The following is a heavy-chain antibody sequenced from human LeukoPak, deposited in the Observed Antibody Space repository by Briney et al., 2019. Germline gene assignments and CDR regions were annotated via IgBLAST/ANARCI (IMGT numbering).Heavy chain of an antibody. J-gene: IGHJ4*02. CDR3: AKDILRFLEWLSDY. CDR2: ISGGGGGT. D-gene: IGHD3-3*01. CDR1: GFTFSSYA. V-gene: IGHV3-23*01. Sequence: PGGSLRLSCAASGFTFSSYAMSWVRQAPGKGLEWVSAISGGGGGTYYADSVKGRFTISRDNSKNTLYLQMNSLRAEDTAVYYCAKDILRFLEWLSDYWGQGTLVTVSS.